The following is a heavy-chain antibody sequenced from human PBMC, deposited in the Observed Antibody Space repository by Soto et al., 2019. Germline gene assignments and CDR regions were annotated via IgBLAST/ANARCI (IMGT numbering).Heavy chain of an antibody. Sequence: PSETLSLTCSVSGGSIRPFIWTWVRQPPGKGLEYIGFIYDTGYANYNPSLKSRVTISVDTSKNEFSLKLTSVTAADTAVYYCARASVGYCSSTTCPPGMDVWGQGTTVTVYS. V-gene: IGHV4-59*01. CDR3: ARASVGYCSSTTCPPGMDV. CDR1: GGSIRPFI. J-gene: IGHJ6*02. CDR2: IYDTGYA. D-gene: IGHD2-2*03.